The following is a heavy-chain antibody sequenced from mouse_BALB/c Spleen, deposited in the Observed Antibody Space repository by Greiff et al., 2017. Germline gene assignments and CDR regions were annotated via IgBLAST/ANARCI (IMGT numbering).Heavy chain of an antibody. D-gene: IGHD1-2*01. CDR3: ARATATFFDY. CDR2: IYPGDGDT. V-gene: IGHV1-87*01. J-gene: IGHJ2*01. CDR1: GYTFTSYW. Sequence: LQESGAELARPGASVKLSCKASGYTFTSYWMQWVKQRPGQGLEWIGAIYPGDGDTRYTQKFKGKATLTADKSSSTAYMQLSSLASEDSAVYYCARATATFFDYWGQGTTLTVSS.